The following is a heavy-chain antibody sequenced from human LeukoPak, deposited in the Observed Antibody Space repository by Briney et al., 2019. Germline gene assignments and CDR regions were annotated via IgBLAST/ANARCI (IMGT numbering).Heavy chain of an antibody. CDR2: MNPNSGNT. D-gene: IGHD1-1*01. Sequence: GASVKVSCKASGYTFTSYDINWVRQATGQGLEWMGWMNPNSGNTGYAQKFQGRVTMTRNTSISTAYMELSSLRSEDTAVYYCARTNTRGNWNRRGHDAFDIWGQGTMVTVSS. CDR3: ARTNTRGNWNRRGHDAFDI. CDR1: GYTFTSYD. J-gene: IGHJ3*02. V-gene: IGHV1-8*01.